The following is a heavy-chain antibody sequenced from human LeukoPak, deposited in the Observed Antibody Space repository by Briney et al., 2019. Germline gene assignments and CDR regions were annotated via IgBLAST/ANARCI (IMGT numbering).Heavy chain of an antibody. D-gene: IGHD3-22*01. CDR3: ARGSRYYYDSSGYYYEYFQH. Sequence: GGSLRLSCAASGFTFSSYGMHWVRQAPGKGLEWVAVIWYDGSNKYYADSVKGRFTISRDNSKNTLYPQMNSLRAEDTAVYYCARGSRYYYDSSGYYYEYFQHWGQGTLVTVSS. V-gene: IGHV3-33*01. CDR1: GFTFSSYG. J-gene: IGHJ1*01. CDR2: IWYDGSNK.